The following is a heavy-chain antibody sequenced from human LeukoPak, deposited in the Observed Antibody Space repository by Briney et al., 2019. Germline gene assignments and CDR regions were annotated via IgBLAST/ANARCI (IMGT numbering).Heavy chain of an antibody. CDR2: INHSGST. CDR3: ARGASDSSGPMGPFDY. V-gene: IGHV4-34*01. J-gene: IGHJ4*02. D-gene: IGHD3-22*01. CDR1: GGSFSGYY. Sequence: SETLSLTCAVYGGSFSGYYWSWIRQPPGKGLEWIGEINHSGSTNYNPSLKSRVTISVDTSKNQFSLKLSSVTAADTAVYYCARGASDSSGPMGPFDYWGQGTLVTVSS.